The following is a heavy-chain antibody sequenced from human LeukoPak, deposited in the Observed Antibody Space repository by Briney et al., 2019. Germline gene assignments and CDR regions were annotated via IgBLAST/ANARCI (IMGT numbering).Heavy chain of an antibody. Sequence: SETLSLTCAVYGGSFSGYYWSWIRQPPGKGLECIGEINHSGSTNYNPSLKSRVTISVDTSKNQFSLKLSSVTAADTAVYYCARATRAGYSSGWYYFDYWGQGTLVTVSS. CDR3: ARATRAGYSSGWYYFDY. CDR1: GGSFSGYY. V-gene: IGHV4-34*01. D-gene: IGHD6-19*01. CDR2: INHSGST. J-gene: IGHJ4*02.